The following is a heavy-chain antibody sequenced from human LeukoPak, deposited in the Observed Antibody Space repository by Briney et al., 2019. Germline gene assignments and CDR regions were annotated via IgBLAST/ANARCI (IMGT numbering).Heavy chain of an antibody. Sequence: GGSLRLSCAASGFTFSSYGMHWVRQAPGKGLEWVAFIRYDGSNKYYADSVKGRFTISRDNSKNTLYLQMNSLRAEDTAVYYCAKDALIVATTGFEHFDNWGQGNLVTVSS. CDR3: AKDALIVATTGFEHFDN. CDR1: GFTFSSYG. D-gene: IGHD5-12*01. J-gene: IGHJ4*02. CDR2: IRYDGSNK. V-gene: IGHV3-30*02.